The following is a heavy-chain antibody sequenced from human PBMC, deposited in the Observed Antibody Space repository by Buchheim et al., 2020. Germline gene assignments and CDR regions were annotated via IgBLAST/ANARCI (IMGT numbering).Heavy chain of an antibody. Sequence: EVQLLESGGGLVHRGGSLRLSCAASGFTFSNFAMSWVRQAPGKGLEWVSTISGSGGSTYYAESVKGRFTISRDNSKNTLYLQMHVVRADDTAVFYYAKTPRGYSSGWYSDYWGQGTL. CDR3: AKTPRGYSSGWYSDY. D-gene: IGHD6-19*01. J-gene: IGHJ4*02. CDR1: GFTFSNFA. CDR2: ISGSGGST. V-gene: IGHV3-23*01.